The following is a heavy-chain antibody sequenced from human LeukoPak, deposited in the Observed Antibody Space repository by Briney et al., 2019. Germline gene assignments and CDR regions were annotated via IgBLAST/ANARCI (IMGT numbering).Heavy chain of an antibody. V-gene: IGHV3-23*01. Sequence: GGSLRLSCAASVFAFKSYAMTWVRQTPGRGLEWVSTLSASGNNTNYADSVKGHFTISRDNSKNTLYLQMNSLRGEDTALYYCAKISAWTRGTYFDYWGQGTLVTVSS. CDR2: LSASGNNT. J-gene: IGHJ4*02. CDR1: VFAFKSYA. CDR3: AKISAWTRGTYFDY. D-gene: IGHD3/OR15-3a*01.